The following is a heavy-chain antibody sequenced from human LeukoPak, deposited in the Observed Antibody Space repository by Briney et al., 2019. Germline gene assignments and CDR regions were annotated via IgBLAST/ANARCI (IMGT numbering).Heavy chain of an antibody. V-gene: IGHV3-30*02. J-gene: IGHJ6*03. CDR2: IRYDGSNK. D-gene: IGHD2-15*01. CDR3: ARGGGYYHYYMDV. CDR1: GFTFSSYG. Sequence: GGSLRLSCAASGFTFSSYGMHWVRQAPGKGLEWVAFIRYDGSNKYYADSVKGRFTISRDNSKNTLYLQMNSLRAEDTAVYYCARGGGYYHYYMDVWGKGTTVTVSS.